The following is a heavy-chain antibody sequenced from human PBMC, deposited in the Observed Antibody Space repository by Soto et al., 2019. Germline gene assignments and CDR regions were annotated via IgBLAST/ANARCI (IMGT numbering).Heavy chain of an antibody. CDR1: GGSISSGDYY. CDR3: ARGRPSRYGDYVAL. J-gene: IGHJ4*02. D-gene: IGHD4-17*01. V-gene: IGHV4-30-4*01. CDR2: IYYSGST. Sequence: PSETLSLTCTVSGGSISSGDYYWSWIRQPPGKGLEWIGYIYYSGSTYYNPSLKSRVTISVDTSKNQFSLKLSSVTAADTAVYYCARGRPSRYGDYVALWGQGTLVTVSS.